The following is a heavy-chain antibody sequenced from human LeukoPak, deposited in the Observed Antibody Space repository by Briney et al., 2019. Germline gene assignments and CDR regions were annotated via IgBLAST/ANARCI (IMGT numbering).Heavy chain of an antibody. Sequence: SETLSLTCAVSGGSISSGGYSWSWIRQPPGKGLEWIGYIYHSGSTYYNPSLKSRVTISVDRSKNQFSLKLSSVTAADTAVYYCARLVVGVAENWFDPWGQGTLVTVSS. CDR2: IYHSGST. J-gene: IGHJ5*02. CDR3: ARLVVGVAENWFDP. V-gene: IGHV4-30-2*01. CDR1: GGSISSGGYS. D-gene: IGHD2-15*01.